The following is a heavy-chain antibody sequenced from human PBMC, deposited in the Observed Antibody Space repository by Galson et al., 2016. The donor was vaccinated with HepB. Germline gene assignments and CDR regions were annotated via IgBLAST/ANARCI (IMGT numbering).Heavy chain of an antibody. CDR2: ISIGSSYR. CDR1: GFTFNSYS. J-gene: IGHJ4*02. Sequence: SLRLSCAVSGFTFNSYSMNWVRQAPGEGLEWVSSISIGSSYRYYADSVKGRFTISRDNAKNSLYLQMNSLRAEDTAVYYCAREASSWSHFDYWGQGTLVTVSS. D-gene: IGHD6-13*01. CDR3: AREASSWSHFDY. V-gene: IGHV3-21*01.